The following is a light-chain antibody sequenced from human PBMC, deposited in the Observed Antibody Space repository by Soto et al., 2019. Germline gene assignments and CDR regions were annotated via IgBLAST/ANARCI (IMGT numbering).Light chain of an antibody. CDR2: WAS. J-gene: IGKJ1*01. Sequence: DIVMTQSPDSLAVSLGERATFNCKSSQSVLYSSNNKNYLAWYQQKPGQPPKLLIYWASTRESGVPDRFSGSGSGTDFTLTISSLLAEDVAVYFCQQYYSIPPWTFGQGTKVEIK. CDR3: QQYYSIPPWT. V-gene: IGKV4-1*01. CDR1: QSVLYSSNNKNY.